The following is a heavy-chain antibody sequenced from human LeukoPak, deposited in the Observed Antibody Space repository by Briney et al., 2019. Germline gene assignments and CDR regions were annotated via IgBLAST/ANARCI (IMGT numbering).Heavy chain of an antibody. CDR1: GFSFSSSW. V-gene: IGHV3-7*01. Sequence: GGSLRLSCGASGFSFSSSWVDWVRQAPGKGLEWVANIKPDGRDKSYVDSVKGRITISRNNAKDSLYLEMDSLRVEDTALYYCSRSLNSWGQGALVTVSS. J-gene: IGHJ5*02. CDR3: SRSLNS. CDR2: IKPDGRDK.